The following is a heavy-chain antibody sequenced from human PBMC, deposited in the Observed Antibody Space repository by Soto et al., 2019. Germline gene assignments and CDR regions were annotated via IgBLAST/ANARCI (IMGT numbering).Heavy chain of an antibody. J-gene: IGHJ4*02. D-gene: IGHD4-17*01. CDR2: IIPMFGIA. Sequence: QVQLVQSGAEVKKTGSSVKVSCKASGGTFSSYTISWVRQAPGQGLEWMGRIIPMFGIANYAQKFQGRVTITANKSTSTAYMELSSLRSEDTAVYYCARGYGDSHDYWGQGTLVTVSS. CDR1: GGTFSSYT. CDR3: ARGYGDSHDY. V-gene: IGHV1-69*02.